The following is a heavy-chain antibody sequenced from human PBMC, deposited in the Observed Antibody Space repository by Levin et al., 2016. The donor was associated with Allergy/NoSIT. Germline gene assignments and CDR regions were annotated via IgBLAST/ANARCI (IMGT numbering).Heavy chain of an antibody. J-gene: IGHJ6*03. CDR1: GYTFTSYD. D-gene: IGHD6-6*01. Sequence: ASVKVSCKASGYTFTSYDINWVRQATGQGLEWMGWINAGNGNTKYSQKFQGRVTITRDTSASTAYMELSSLRSEDTAVYYCARGIAARQGFYYYYYMDVWGKGTTVTVSS. CDR3: ARGIAARQGFYYYYYMDV. V-gene: IGHV1-3*01. CDR2: INAGNGNT.